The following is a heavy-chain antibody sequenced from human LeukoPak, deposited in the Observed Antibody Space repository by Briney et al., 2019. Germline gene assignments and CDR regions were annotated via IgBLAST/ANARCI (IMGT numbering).Heavy chain of an antibody. J-gene: IGHJ4*02. CDR2: MSGSGGST. Sequence: MSGSGGSTYYADSVKGRVPISRDNCKNTLYLQMNSLRAEDTAVYYCAKDPTYYYDHGLFDYWGQGTLVTVSS. CDR3: AKDPTYYYDHGLFDY. D-gene: IGHD3-22*01. V-gene: IGHV3-23*01.